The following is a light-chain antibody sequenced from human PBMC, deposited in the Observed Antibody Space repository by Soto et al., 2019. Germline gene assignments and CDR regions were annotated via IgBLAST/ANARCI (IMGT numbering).Light chain of an antibody. CDR1: QSVNSVY. CDR2: VAS. CDR3: QQYVTSPFT. Sequence: EIVLTQSPGTLSLSPGERASLSCRADQSVNSVYLAWYQHKPGQAPRLLIYVASDRATGIPDRFSGSESGTDFTLTIRRLEPEDFAVYYCQQYVTSPFTFGPATNVAI. J-gene: IGKJ3*01. V-gene: IGKV3-20*01.